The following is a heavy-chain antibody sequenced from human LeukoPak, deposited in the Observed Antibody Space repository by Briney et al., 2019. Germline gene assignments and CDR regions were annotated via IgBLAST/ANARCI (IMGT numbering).Heavy chain of an antibody. CDR2: ISYSGANS. CDR1: GFTFSGSA. V-gene: IGHV3-23*01. Sequence: GGSLRLSCAASGFTFSGSAMSWVRQAPGEELEWVSLISYSGANSYYTDSVRGRFTISRENSKDTLFLQINSLRAEDTAIYYCARDMQLSTWGLGTMVTVSS. J-gene: IGHJ3*01. CDR3: ARDMQLST. D-gene: IGHD3-16*02.